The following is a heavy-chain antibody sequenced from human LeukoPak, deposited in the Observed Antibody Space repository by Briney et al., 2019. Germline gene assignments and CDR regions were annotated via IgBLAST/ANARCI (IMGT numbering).Heavy chain of an antibody. CDR1: GYTFTSYG. Sequence: GASVKVSCKASGYTFTSYGISWVRQAPRQGLEWMGWISAYNGNTNYAQKLQGRITMTTDTSTNTDYMALRSLRSDDTAVYYCAREMATIVNQFDYWGQGTLVTVSS. J-gene: IGHJ4*02. V-gene: IGHV1-18*01. D-gene: IGHD5-24*01. CDR3: AREMATIVNQFDY. CDR2: ISAYNGNT.